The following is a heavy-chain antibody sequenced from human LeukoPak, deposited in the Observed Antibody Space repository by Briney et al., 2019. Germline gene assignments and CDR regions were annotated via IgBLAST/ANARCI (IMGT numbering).Heavy chain of an antibody. Sequence: SETLSLTCTVSSGSISSYYWSWIRQPPGKGLEWIGYIYYSGSTNYNPSLKSRVTISVDTSKNQFSLKLSSVTAADTAVYYCARGPPGIVGATNWGIDYWGQGTLVTVSS. CDR3: ARGPPGIVGATNWGIDY. V-gene: IGHV4-59*01. CDR2: IYYSGST. D-gene: IGHD1-26*01. J-gene: IGHJ4*02. CDR1: SGSISSYY.